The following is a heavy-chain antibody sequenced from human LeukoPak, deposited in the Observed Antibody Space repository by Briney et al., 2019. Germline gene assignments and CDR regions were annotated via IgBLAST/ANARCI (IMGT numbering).Heavy chain of an antibody. J-gene: IGHJ5*02. Sequence: GGSLRLSCAASGFTVSSNYMTWVRQAPGKGLEWVSVIYSGSSTYYTDSVKGRFTISRDNSKNTLYLQMNSLRTEDTAVYYCARVGHGQWLVRAVYNWFDPWGQGTLVTVSS. D-gene: IGHD6-19*01. CDR1: GFTVSSNY. CDR3: ARVGHGQWLVRAVYNWFDP. CDR2: IYSGSST. V-gene: IGHV3-66*02.